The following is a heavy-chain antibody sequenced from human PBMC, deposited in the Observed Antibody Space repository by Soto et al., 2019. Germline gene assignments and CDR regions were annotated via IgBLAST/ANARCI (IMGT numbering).Heavy chain of an antibody. CDR2: IWHDGSNK. D-gene: IGHD3-10*01. Sequence: QVQLVESGGGVVQPGRSLRLSCAASGFTFSSYGMHWVRQAPGKGLEWVAGIWHDGSNKYYADSVKGRFTISRDNSKNTLYLQRNSLRAEDTAVYYCARESSMVRGVIIPDGNWFDPWGQGTLVTVSS. CDR1: GFTFSSYG. CDR3: ARESSMVRGVIIPDGNWFDP. J-gene: IGHJ5*02. V-gene: IGHV3-33*01.